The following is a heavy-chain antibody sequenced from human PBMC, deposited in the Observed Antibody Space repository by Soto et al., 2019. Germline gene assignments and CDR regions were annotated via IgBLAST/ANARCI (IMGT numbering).Heavy chain of an antibody. V-gene: IGHV4-39*07. CDR1: GGSISSSSYY. CDR3: ARVPGP. CDR2: IYHSGST. Sequence: SETLSLTCTVSGGSISSSSYYWGWIRQPPGKGLEWIGSIYHSGSTYYNPSLKSRVTISVDRSKNQFSLKLSSVTAADTAVYYCARVPGPWGQGTTVTVSS. J-gene: IGHJ6*02.